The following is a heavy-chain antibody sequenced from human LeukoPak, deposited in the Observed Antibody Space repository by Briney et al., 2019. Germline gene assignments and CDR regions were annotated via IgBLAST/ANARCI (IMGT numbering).Heavy chain of an antibody. J-gene: IGHJ4*02. D-gene: IGHD3-3*01. V-gene: IGHV1-18*01. CDR3: ARVAGTYYDFWSGYDFDY. Sequence: ASVKVSCKASGYTFTSYGISWVRQAPGQGLEWMGWISAYNGNTNYAQKLQGRVTMTTDTSTSTAYMELRSLRSDDTAVYCCARVAGTYYDFWSGYDFDYWGQGTLVIVSS. CDR1: GYTFTSYG. CDR2: ISAYNGNT.